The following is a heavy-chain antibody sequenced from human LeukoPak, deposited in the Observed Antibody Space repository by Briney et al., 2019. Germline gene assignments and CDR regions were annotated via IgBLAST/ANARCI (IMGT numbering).Heavy chain of an antibody. V-gene: IGHV3-30*02. D-gene: IGHD2-2*01. Sequence: PVGSLRLSCAASGFTFSSYGMHWVRQAPGKGLEWVAFIRYDGSNKYYADSVKGRFTISRDNSKNTLYLQMNSLRAEDTAVYYCAKLVVVPAATWYYFDYWGQGTLVTVSS. CDR3: AKLVVVPAATWYYFDY. J-gene: IGHJ4*02. CDR2: IRYDGSNK. CDR1: GFTFSSYG.